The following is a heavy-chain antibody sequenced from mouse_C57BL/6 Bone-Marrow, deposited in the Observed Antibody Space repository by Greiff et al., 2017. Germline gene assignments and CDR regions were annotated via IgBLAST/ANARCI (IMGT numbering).Heavy chain of an antibody. D-gene: IGHD2-4*01. CDR2: IDPETGGT. CDR1: GYTFTDYE. CDR3: TPIYYDYDDY. V-gene: IGHV1-15*01. Sequence: VQLQQSGAELVRPGASVTLSCKASGYTFTDYELHWVKQTPVHGLEWIGAIDPETGGTAYNQKFKGKAILTADTSSSTAYMELRSLTSEDSAVYYCTPIYYDYDDYWGQGTALTVSS. J-gene: IGHJ2*01.